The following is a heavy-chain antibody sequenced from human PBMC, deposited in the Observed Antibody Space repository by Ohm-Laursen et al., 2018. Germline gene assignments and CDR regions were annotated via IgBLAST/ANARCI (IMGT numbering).Heavy chain of an antibody. CDR1: GFTFSNYG. D-gene: IGHD2-15*01. J-gene: IGHJ4*02. V-gene: IGHV3-30*18. CDR3: AKEANRYSSGGSCKLFDY. Sequence: SLRLSCAASGFTFSNYGMHWVRQAPGKGLEWVAVISYDGSNKYYADSVKGRFTISRDNSKNTLYLQMNSLRAEDTAVYYCAKEANRYSSGGSCKLFDYWGQGTLVTVSS. CDR2: ISYDGSNK.